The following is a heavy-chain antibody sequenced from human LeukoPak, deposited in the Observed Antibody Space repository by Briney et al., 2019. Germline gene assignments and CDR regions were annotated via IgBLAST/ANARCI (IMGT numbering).Heavy chain of an antibody. CDR2: IKQDGSEE. D-gene: IGHD3/OR15-3a*01. CDR1: GFTFSSYC. CDR3: ARDGLGSAFDY. J-gene: IGHJ4*02. V-gene: IGHV3-7*01. Sequence: GGSLRLSCAASGFTFSSYCMTWVRQAPGKGLEWVANIKQDGSEEYYVDSVKGRFTISRDNAKNSLYLQMNSLRAEDTAVYYCARDGLGSAFDYWGQGTLVTVSS.